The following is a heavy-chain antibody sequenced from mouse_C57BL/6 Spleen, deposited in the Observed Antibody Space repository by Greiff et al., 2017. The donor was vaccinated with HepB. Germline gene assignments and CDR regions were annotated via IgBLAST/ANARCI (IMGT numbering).Heavy chain of an antibody. CDR3: AREGLATVVEDY. CDR1: GYSFTGYY. V-gene: IGHV1-42*01. Sequence: EVQLQQSGPELVKPGASVKISCKASGYSFTGYYMNWVKQSPEKSLEWIGEINPSTGGTTYNQKFKAKATLTVDKSSSTAYMQLKSLTSEDSAVYYCAREGLATVVEDYWGQGTTLTVSS. CDR2: INPSTGGT. J-gene: IGHJ2*01. D-gene: IGHD1-1*01.